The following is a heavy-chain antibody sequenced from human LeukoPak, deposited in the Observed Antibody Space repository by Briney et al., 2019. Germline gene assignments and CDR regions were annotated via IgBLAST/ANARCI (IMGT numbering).Heavy chain of an antibody. CDR1: GFTFTSYA. V-gene: IGHV3-23*01. D-gene: IGHD3-3*01. Sequence: GGSLRLSCAASGFTFTSYAMSWVPQAPGKGLEWVSAISGDGGSTYYADSVKGRFTISRDYSKNTLYLQMNSLRAQDTAVYYCAAAYFGVDQYYYGMDVWGQGTTVTVSS. J-gene: IGHJ6*02. CDR2: ISGDGGST. CDR3: AAAYFGVDQYYYGMDV.